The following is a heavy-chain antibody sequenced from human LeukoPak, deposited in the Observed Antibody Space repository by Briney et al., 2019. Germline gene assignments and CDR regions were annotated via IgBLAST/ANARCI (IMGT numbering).Heavy chain of an antibody. Sequence: ASVKVSCKASGGTFSNYAISWVRQAPGQGLEWMGGFDPEDGETIYAQKFQGRVTMTEDTSTDTAYMELSSLRSEDTAVYYCATDLDYYYGSGSYPYWGQGTLVTVSS. CDR2: FDPEDGET. V-gene: IGHV1-24*01. D-gene: IGHD3-10*01. J-gene: IGHJ4*02. CDR1: GGTFSNYA. CDR3: ATDLDYYYGSGSYPY.